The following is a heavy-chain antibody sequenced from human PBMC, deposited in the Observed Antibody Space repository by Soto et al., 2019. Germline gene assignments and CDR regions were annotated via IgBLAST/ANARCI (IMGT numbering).Heavy chain of an antibody. D-gene: IGHD3-3*01. V-gene: IGHV1-69*01. Sequence: QVQLVQSGAEVKKPGSSVKVSCKASGGTFSSYAISWVRQAPGQGLEWMGGIIPIFGTANYAQKFQGRVTSTADEGTRTAYRELSSLRSEDTAVYYCASRASFGVVIIPDYYYYGMDVWGQGATVTVSS. CDR2: IIPIFGTA. J-gene: IGHJ6*02. CDR1: GGTFSSYA. CDR3: ASRASFGVVIIPDYYYYGMDV.